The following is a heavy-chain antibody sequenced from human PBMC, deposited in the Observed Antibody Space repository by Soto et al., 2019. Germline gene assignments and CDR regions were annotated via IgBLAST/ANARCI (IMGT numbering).Heavy chain of an antibody. V-gene: IGHV3-21*01. Sequence: GALRLSCAASGFTFSSYSMNWVRQAPGKGLEWVSSISSSSSYIYYADSVKGRFTISRDNAKNSLYLQMNSLRAEDTAVYYCARGYSSCWYPPFDPWGQGTLVTVSS. CDR1: GFTFSSYS. CDR2: ISSSSSYI. J-gene: IGHJ5*02. CDR3: ARGYSSCWYPPFDP. D-gene: IGHD6-13*01.